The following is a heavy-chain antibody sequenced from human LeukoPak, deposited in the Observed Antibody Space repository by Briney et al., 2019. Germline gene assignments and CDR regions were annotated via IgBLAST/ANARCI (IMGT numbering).Heavy chain of an antibody. J-gene: IGHJ5*02. V-gene: IGHV3-21*01. CDR3: ARDGDRYSYGPNXFXX. CDR2: ISSSSSYI. Sequence: PGGSLRLSCAASGFTFSSYSMNWVRQAPGKGLEWVSSISSSSSYIYYADSVKGRFTISRDNAKNSLYLQMNSLRAEDTAVYYCARDGDRYSYGPNXFXXWGQXXLVT. CDR1: GFTFSSYS. D-gene: IGHD5-18*01.